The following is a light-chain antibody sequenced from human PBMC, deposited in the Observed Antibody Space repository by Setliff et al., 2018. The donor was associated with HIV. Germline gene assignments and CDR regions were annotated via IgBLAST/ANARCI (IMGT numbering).Light chain of an antibody. CDR2: SND. V-gene: IGLV1-44*01. CDR3: YSYAGSYTYV. Sequence: QSVLTQPPSASGTPGQRVTISCSGTTSNIASNAVNWYQQFPGTAPKVLIYSNDQRPSGVPDRFSGSKSGISGSLAISGLQSADEADYYCYSYAGSYTYVFGTGTKVTVL. CDR1: TSNIASNA. J-gene: IGLJ1*01.